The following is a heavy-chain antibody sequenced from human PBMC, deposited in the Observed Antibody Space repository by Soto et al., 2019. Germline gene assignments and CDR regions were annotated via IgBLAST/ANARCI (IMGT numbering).Heavy chain of an antibody. D-gene: IGHD3-22*01. CDR1: GGTFSSYA. Sequence: ASVKVSCKASGGTFSSYAISWVRQAPGQWLEWMGWISAYNGNTNYAQKLQGRVTMTTDTSTSTAYMELRSLRSDDTAVYYCARVAMIVVVIPADPWGQGTLVTV. J-gene: IGHJ5*02. V-gene: IGHV1-18*01. CDR3: ARVAMIVVVIPADP. CDR2: ISAYNGNT.